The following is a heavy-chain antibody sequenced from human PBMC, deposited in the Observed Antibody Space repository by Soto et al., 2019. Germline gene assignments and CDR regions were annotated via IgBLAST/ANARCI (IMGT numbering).Heavy chain of an antibody. J-gene: IGHJ6*02. CDR2: IRSKAYGGTT. Sequence: SLRLSCTASGFTFGDYAMSWVRQAPGKGLEWVGFIRSKAYGGTTEYAASVKGRFTISRDDSKSIAYLQMNSLKTEDTAVYYCTRVLSYYYYGMDVWGQGTTVTVS. V-gene: IGHV3-49*04. CDR1: GFTFGDYA. CDR3: TRVLSYYYYGMDV. D-gene: IGHD3-16*01.